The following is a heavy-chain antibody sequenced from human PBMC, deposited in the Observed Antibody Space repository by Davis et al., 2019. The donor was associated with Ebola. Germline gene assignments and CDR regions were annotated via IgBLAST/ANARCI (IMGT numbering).Heavy chain of an antibody. CDR1: GFTFSDHY. CDR2: ARNRPNSYTT. Sequence: PGGSLRLSCAASGFTFSDHYMDWVRQAPGKGLEWVGRARNRPNSYTTEYAASVKGRFTISRDDSKNSLSLQMNSLKSEDTAVYYCARARGYCSGGTCYFYALDVWGQGTTVTVSS. D-gene: IGHD2-15*01. CDR3: ARARGYCSGGTCYFYALDV. V-gene: IGHV3-72*01. J-gene: IGHJ6*02.